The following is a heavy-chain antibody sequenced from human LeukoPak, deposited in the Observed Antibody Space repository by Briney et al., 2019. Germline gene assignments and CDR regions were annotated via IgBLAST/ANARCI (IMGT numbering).Heavy chain of an antibody. CDR2: IYYSGST. J-gene: IGHJ6*02. CDR1: GGSISSYY. V-gene: IGHV4-59*08. CDR3: ARHRYYYYYGMDV. Sequence: SETLSLTCTVSGGSISSYYWSWIRQPPGKGLEWIGYIYYSGSTNYNPSLKSRVTISVDTSKNQLSLKLSSVTAADTAVYYCARHRYYYYYGMDVWGQGTTVTVSS.